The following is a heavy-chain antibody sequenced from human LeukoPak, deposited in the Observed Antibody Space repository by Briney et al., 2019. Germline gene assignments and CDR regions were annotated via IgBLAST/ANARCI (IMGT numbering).Heavy chain of an antibody. D-gene: IGHD2-2*01. CDR1: GFTFSSYA. V-gene: IGHV3-23*01. Sequence: GGSLRLSCAASGFTFSSYAMSWVRQAPGKGLEWVSAISGSGGSTYYADSVKGRFTISRDNSKNTLYLQINSLRAEDTAVYYCARDKEWEYCSSTSCYDAFDIWGQGTMVTVSS. CDR3: ARDKEWEYCSSTSCYDAFDI. J-gene: IGHJ3*02. CDR2: ISGSGGST.